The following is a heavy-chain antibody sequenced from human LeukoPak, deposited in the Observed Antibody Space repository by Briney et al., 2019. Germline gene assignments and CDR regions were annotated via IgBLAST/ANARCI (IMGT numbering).Heavy chain of an antibody. Sequence: SETLSLTCTVSGGSISSYYWSWIRQPATKGMEWIGRIYSSGTTTYNPSFKSRVTMSLDTSNNQLSLKLTSVTAADTAVYYCARVSPIPAAGSSYYFAMDVWGQGTTVTVSS. D-gene: IGHD6-13*01. V-gene: IGHV4-4*07. CDR2: IYSSGTT. CDR1: GGSISSYY. J-gene: IGHJ6*02. CDR3: ARVSPIPAAGSSYYFAMDV.